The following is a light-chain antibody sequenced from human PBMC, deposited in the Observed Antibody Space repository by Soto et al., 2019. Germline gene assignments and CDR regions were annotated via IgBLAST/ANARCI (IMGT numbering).Light chain of an antibody. CDR3: MQARQTPGT. Sequence: EIVLTQSPRSLAVTPGEPASISCRSSQSLMSVSANTYLDWSLQRPGQSPQLLISLASRRAPGIRDTXSVSASDTDVTLIIDRVEAEDVGVYYCMQARQTPGTFGQGTRVDLK. J-gene: IGKJ1*01. CDR1: QSLMSVSANTY. V-gene: IGKV2-28*01. CDR2: LAS.